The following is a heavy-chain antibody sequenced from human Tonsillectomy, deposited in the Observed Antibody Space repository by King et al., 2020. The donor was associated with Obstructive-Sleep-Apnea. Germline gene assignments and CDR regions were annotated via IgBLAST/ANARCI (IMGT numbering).Heavy chain of an antibody. J-gene: IGHJ6*02. CDR3: ARHPYYYYDMDV. V-gene: IGHV4-59*08. CDR1: AGSISGYY. Sequence: QLQESGPGLVKPSETLSLTCTVSAGSISGYYWSWVRQPPGRGLEWIGYMYYSGTTIYDPSLKSRVTMSVDTSKNQFSLNLTSVTAADTTVYYCARHPYYYYDMDVWGQGTTVTVSS. CDR2: MYYSGTT.